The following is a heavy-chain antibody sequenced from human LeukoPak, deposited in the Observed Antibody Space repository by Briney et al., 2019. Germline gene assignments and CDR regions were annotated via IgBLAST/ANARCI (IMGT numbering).Heavy chain of an antibody. V-gene: IGHV4-59*12. CDR3: AREAGDYDFWSGYSPFDY. J-gene: IGHJ4*02. CDR2: IYYSGSY. Sequence: SETLSLTCTVSDGSISSYYWSWIRQPPGKGLEWIGYIYYSGSYNYNPSLESRVTMSVDTSKNQFSLKLSSVTAADTAAYYCAREAGDYDFWSGYSPFDYWGQGALVTVSS. CDR1: DGSISSYY. D-gene: IGHD3-3*01.